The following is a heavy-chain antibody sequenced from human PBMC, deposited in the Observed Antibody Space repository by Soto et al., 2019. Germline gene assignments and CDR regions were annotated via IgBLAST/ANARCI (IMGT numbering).Heavy chain of an antibody. CDR2: VSGSGIST. CDR1: GFTFSTYP. Sequence: EAQLLESGGGLVQPGGSLRLSCAASGFTFSTYPMNWVRQAPGKGLEWVSGVSGSGISTYYAASVKGRFTISRDNSKNMVYLQMDSPRAEDTAVYYCAKPPVITASYYYYDMDVWGQGTTVTVSS. J-gene: IGHJ6*02. CDR3: AKPPVITASYYYYDMDV. V-gene: IGHV3-23*01.